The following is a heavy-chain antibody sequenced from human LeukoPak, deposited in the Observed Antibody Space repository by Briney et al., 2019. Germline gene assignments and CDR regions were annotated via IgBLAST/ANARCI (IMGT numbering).Heavy chain of an antibody. CDR1: GFTFSSYG. Sequence: GGSLRLSCAASGFTFSSYGMHWVRQAPGKGLEWVAFIRYDGSNKYYADSVKGRFTISRDNSKNTLYLQMNSLRAEDTAVYYCARLRYYDSSGVDAFDIWGQGTMVTVSS. V-gene: IGHV3-30*02. D-gene: IGHD3-22*01. CDR3: ARLRYYDSSGVDAFDI. J-gene: IGHJ3*02. CDR2: IRYDGSNK.